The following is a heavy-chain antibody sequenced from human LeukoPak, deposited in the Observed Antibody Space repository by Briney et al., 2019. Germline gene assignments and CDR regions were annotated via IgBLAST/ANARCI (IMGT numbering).Heavy chain of an antibody. CDR1: GGSVSSDY. CDR2: IHNNGNT. V-gene: IGHV4-59*08. CDR3: ARRSTYGFFDY. J-gene: IGHJ4*02. Sequence: PSETLSLTCTVSGGSVSSDYWNWIRQPPGKGLEWIGYIHNNGNTSDNPSLKSRVTISMDASKNQFSLRLSSVTAADTALYYCARRSTYGFFDYWGQGTLVTVSS. D-gene: IGHD4-17*01.